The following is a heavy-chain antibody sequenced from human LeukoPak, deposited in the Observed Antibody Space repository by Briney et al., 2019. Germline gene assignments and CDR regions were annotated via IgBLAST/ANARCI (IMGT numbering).Heavy chain of an antibody. CDR2: ISAYNGNT. Sequence: ASVKVSCKASGYTFTSYGISWVRQAPGQGLEWMGWISAYNGNTNYAQKLQGRVTMTTDTSTSTAYMELRNLRSDDTAVYYCARGRPIVVVTDSAFDIWGQGTMVTVSS. J-gene: IGHJ3*02. V-gene: IGHV1-18*01. D-gene: IGHD2-21*02. CDR3: ARGRPIVVVTDSAFDI. CDR1: GYTFTSYG.